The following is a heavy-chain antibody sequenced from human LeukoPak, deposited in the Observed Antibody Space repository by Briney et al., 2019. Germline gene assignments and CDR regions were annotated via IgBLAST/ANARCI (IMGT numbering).Heavy chain of an antibody. CDR3: AGSGAFGVVSLDY. CDR1: GGSFSGYY. Sequence: SETLSLTCAVYGGSFSGYYWSWIRQPPGKGLEWIGEINHSGSTNYNPSLKSRVTISVDTSKSQFSLKLSSVTAADTAVYYCAGSGAFGVVSLDYWGQGTLVTVSS. CDR2: INHSGST. J-gene: IGHJ4*02. D-gene: IGHD3-3*01. V-gene: IGHV4-34*01.